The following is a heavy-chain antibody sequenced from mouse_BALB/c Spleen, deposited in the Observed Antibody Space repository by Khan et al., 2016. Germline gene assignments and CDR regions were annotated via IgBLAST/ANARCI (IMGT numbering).Heavy chain of an antibody. CDR3: TRDYGYDFDY. J-gene: IGHJ2*01. CDR1: GYTFTSYW. CDR2: IHPSDSYT. V-gene: IGHV1-69*02. Sequence: QVQLQQPGAELVRPGASVKLSCKASGYTFTSYWINWVKQRPGQGLDWIGNIHPSDSYTNYNQKFKDKATLTVDKSSSTAYMQLSSPTSEDSAVYYCTRDYGYDFDYWGQGTTLTVSS. D-gene: IGHD1-2*01.